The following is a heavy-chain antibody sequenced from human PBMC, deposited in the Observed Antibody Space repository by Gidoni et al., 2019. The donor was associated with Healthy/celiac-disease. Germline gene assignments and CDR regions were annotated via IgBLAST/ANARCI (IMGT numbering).Heavy chain of an antibody. CDR2: IYSGGST. D-gene: IGHD2-2*01. Sequence: EVQLVESGGGLIQPGGSLRLSCAASGFTVSSNYMSWVRQAPGKGLEWVSFIYSGGSTYYADSVKGRFTISRDNSKNTLYLQMNSLRAEDTAVYYCARVELESTSPLIPYYYYYMDVWGKGTTVTVSS. V-gene: IGHV3-53*01. J-gene: IGHJ6*03. CDR1: GFTVSSNY. CDR3: ARVELESTSPLIPYYYYYMDV.